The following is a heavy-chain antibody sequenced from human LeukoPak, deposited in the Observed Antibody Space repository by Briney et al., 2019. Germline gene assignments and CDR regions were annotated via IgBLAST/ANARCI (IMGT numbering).Heavy chain of an antibody. J-gene: IGHJ5*02. D-gene: IGHD3-16*01. CDR1: GYTFTGYY. CDR3: ARDLLRLGDPNWFDP. Sequence: ASVKVSCKASGYTFTGYYMHWVRQAPGQGLEWMGWINPNSGGTNYAQKFQGGVTMTRDTSISTAYMELSRLRSDDTAVYYCARDLLRLGDPNWFDPWGQGTLVTVSS. V-gene: IGHV1-2*02. CDR2: INPNSGGT.